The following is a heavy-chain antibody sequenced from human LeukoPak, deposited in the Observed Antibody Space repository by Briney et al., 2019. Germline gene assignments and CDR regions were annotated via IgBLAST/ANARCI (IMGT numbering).Heavy chain of an antibody. CDR3: ASSLYDIVVVVAATTLGAFDY. J-gene: IGHJ4*02. CDR1: GGSISSSSDY. Sequence: SETLSLTCTVSGGSISSSSDYWGWIRQPPGKGLEWIGSIYYSGSTYYNPSLKSRVTISVDTSKNQFSLKLSSVTAADTAVYYCASSLYDIVVVVAATTLGAFDYWGQGTLVTVSS. V-gene: IGHV4-39*01. CDR2: IYYSGST. D-gene: IGHD2-15*01.